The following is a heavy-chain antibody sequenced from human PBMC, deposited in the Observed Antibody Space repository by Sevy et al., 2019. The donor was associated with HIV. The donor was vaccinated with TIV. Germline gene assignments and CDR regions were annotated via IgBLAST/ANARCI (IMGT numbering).Heavy chain of an antibody. CDR1: GGSFSGYY. Sequence: SETLSLTCAVYGGSFSGYYWIWIRQPPGKGLEWIGEINHSGSTNYNPSLKSRVTISVDTSKNQFSLKLSSVTAADTAVYYCARGRRIAAAGTSYYGMDVWGQGTTVTVSS. CDR2: INHSGST. V-gene: IGHV4-34*01. J-gene: IGHJ6*02. CDR3: ARGRRIAAAGTSYYGMDV. D-gene: IGHD6-13*01.